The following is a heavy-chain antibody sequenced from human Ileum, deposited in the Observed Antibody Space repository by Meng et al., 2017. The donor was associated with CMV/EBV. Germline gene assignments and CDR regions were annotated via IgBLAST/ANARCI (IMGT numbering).Heavy chain of an antibody. J-gene: IGHJ4*02. V-gene: IGHV3-21*01. CDR1: GFISRTYG. Sequence: GGFLRLSCEASGFISRTYGMTRVRQAPGKGLEWVSSLDSTGSYRHYANSVKGRFTISRDNVKESLYLQINSLSAEDTAVYYCATDDSAGSSMGCWGQGTLVTVSS. CDR3: ATDDSAGSSMGC. CDR2: LDSTGSYR. D-gene: IGHD4-11*01.